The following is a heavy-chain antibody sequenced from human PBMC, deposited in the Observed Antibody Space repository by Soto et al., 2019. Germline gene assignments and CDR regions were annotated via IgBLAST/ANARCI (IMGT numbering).Heavy chain of an antibody. Sequence: ASVKVSCKVSGYTLTELSMHWVRQAPGKGLEWMGGFDPEDGETIYAQKFQGRVTMTEDTSTDTAYMELSSLRSEDTAVYYCATVMLELQYYGMDVWGQGTTVTVSS. J-gene: IGHJ6*02. V-gene: IGHV1-24*01. CDR3: ATVMLELQYYGMDV. CDR1: GYTLTELS. D-gene: IGHD1-7*01. CDR2: FDPEDGET.